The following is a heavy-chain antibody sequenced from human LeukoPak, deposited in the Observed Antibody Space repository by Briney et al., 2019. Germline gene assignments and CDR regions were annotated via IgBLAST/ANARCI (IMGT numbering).Heavy chain of an antibody. CDR3: ARSGIQTGYRFFY. CDR2: IYSSGAT. D-gene: IGHD5-18*01. V-gene: IGHV4-39*07. CDR1: GDSISSSYY. Sequence: SETLSLTCTVSGDSISSSYYWAWIRQPPGKGLEWIGSIYSSGATYYNPSLKSRVTISVDTSKNQFSLQLSSVTAADTAVYYCARSGIQTGYRFFYWGQGTLVTVSS. J-gene: IGHJ4*02.